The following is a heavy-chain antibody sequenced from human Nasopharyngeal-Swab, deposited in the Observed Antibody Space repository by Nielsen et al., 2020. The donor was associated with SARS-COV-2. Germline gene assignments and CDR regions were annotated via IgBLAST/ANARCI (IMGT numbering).Heavy chain of an antibody. D-gene: IGHD3-10*01. Sequence: SETLSLTCTVSGGSISGYYWNWIRQPPGKGLEWIGYIYYSGSTNYNPSLKSRVTISVDTSKNQFSLKLSSVTAADTAVYYCARGKRLLWFGESDLFDIWGQGTMVNVSS. J-gene: IGHJ3*02. CDR1: GGSISGYY. V-gene: IGHV4-59*01. CDR2: IYYSGST. CDR3: ARGKRLLWFGESDLFDI.